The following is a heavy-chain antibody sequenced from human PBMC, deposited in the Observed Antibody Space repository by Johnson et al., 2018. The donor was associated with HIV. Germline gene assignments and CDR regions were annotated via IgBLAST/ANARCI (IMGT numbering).Heavy chain of an antibody. CDR1: GFTFNTYA. Sequence: QMQLVESGGGVVQPGRSLRLSCAASGFTFNTYAMHWVRQAPGKGLQWVALMSYDGIKKYYADSVKGRFTISGDSSKNTVFLQMNSVRVEDTAVSFCARVGVSDDDLAGFDIWCQGTMFTVSS. CDR3: ARVGVSDDDLAGFDI. V-gene: IGHV3-30*14. J-gene: IGHJ3*02. D-gene: IGHD3-3*01. CDR2: MSYDGIKK.